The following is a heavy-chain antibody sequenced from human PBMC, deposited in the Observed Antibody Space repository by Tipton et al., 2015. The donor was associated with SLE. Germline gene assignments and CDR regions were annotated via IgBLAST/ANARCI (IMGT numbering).Heavy chain of an antibody. V-gene: IGHV3-13*01. Sequence: SLRLSCAASGFTFSNYDFHWVRQATGKGLEWVSAIGRGFDTYYPASVKGRFTISRENAKNSLYLEMNSLRDGDTAVYYCVKGPVHDLVEHFQHWGQGTLVTVSS. CDR2: IGRGFDT. D-gene: IGHD6-6*01. J-gene: IGHJ1*01. CDR3: VKGPVHDLVEHFQH. CDR1: GFTFSNYD.